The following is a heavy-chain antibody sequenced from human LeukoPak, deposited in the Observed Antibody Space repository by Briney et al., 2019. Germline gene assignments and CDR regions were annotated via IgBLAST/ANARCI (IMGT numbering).Heavy chain of an antibody. D-gene: IGHD6-13*01. CDR1: GGSISSSNW. V-gene: IGHV4-4*02. CDR2: IYHSGST. Sequence: SGTLSLTCAVSGGSISSSNWWSWVRQPPGKGLEWIGEIYHSGSTNYNLSPKSRVTISVDKSKNQFSLKLSSVTAADTAVYYCARRFTRRIAAAEFDYWGQGTLVTVSS. J-gene: IGHJ4*02. CDR3: ARRFTRRIAAAEFDY.